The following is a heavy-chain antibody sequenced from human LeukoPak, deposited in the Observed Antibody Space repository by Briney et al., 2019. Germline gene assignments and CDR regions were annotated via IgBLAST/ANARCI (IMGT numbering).Heavy chain of an antibody. CDR1: GFIFSSYW. CDR2: ISSSSSYI. Sequence: GGSLRLSCAASGFIFSSYWMSWVRQAPGKGLEWVSSISSSSSYIYYADSVKGRFTISRDNAKNSLYLQMNSLRAEDTAVYYCARAYGYCSSTSCYYFDYWGQGTLVTVSS. D-gene: IGHD2-2*03. J-gene: IGHJ4*02. V-gene: IGHV3-21*01. CDR3: ARAYGYCSSTSCYYFDY.